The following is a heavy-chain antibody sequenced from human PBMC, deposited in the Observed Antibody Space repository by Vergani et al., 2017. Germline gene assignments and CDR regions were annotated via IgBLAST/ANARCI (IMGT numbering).Heavy chain of an antibody. CDR3: ARVGAGTPNYYYYYMDV. J-gene: IGHJ6*03. V-gene: IGHV4-61*02. CDR1: GGSISSGSYY. D-gene: IGHD6-19*01. Sequence: QVQLQESGPGLVKPSQTLSLTCTVSGGSISSGSYYWSWIRQPAGKGLEWIGRIYTCGSTNYNPSLKSRVTISVDTSKNQFSLKLSSVTAADTAVYYCARVGAGTPNYYYYYMDVWGKGTTVTVSS. CDR2: IYTCGST.